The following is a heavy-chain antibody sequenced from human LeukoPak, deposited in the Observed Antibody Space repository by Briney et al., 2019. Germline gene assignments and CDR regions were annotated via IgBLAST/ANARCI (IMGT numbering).Heavy chain of an antibody. D-gene: IGHD3-10*01. V-gene: IGHV1-18*01. J-gene: IGHJ4*02. CDR1: GYTFTSYG. CDR3: ARVVQKWFGDWNTDY. CDR2: ISAYNGNT. Sequence: GASVKVSCKASGYTFTSYGISWVRQAPGQGLEWMGWISAYNGNTNYAQKLQGRVTMTTDTSTSTAYMELRSLRSDDTAVYYCARVVQKWFGDWNTDYWGQGTLVTVSS.